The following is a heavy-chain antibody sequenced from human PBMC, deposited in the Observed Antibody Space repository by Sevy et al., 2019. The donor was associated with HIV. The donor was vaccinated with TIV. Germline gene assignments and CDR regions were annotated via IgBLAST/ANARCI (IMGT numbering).Heavy chain of an antibody. CDR3: AKGTNIAARNNWFDP. V-gene: IGHV3-23*01. CDR1: GFTFSSYA. Sequence: GGSLRLSCAASGFTFSSYAMSWVRQAPGKGLEWVSAISGSGGSTYYADSVKGRLTNYRDNSKNTLYLQMNSLGAEDTAVYYCAKGTNIAARNNWFDPWGQGTLVTVSS. D-gene: IGHD6-6*01. J-gene: IGHJ5*02. CDR2: ISGSGGST.